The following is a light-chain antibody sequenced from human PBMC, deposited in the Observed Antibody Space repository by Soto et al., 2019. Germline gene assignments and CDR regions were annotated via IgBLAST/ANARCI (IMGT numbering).Light chain of an antibody. CDR3: QSYDSSLSGYV. CDR2: VNT. CDR1: SSNIGAGYD. V-gene: IGLV1-40*01. Sequence: SALTQPPSVSWAPGQRVTISCTGSSSNIGAGYDVHWYQQLPGTAPKLLIYVNTNRPSGVPGRFSGSKSGTSASLAITGLQAEDEADYYCQSYDSSLSGYVFGTGTKVTVL. J-gene: IGLJ1*01.